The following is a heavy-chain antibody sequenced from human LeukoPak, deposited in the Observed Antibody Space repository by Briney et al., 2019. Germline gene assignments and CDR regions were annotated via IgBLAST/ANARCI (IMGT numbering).Heavy chain of an antibody. D-gene: IGHD2-15*01. CDR3: AKRYCSGGSCYHRYFDY. CDR2: FSGSSGRT. J-gene: IGHJ4*02. V-gene: IGHV3-23*01. Sequence: GGSLRLSCAASGFTFSTSSMSWVRQAPGRGLEWVSLFSGSSGRTYYADSVKGRFTISRDNSKNTLYLHMNSLRAEDTAIYYCAKRYCSGGSCYHRYFDYWAREPWSPSPQ. CDR1: GFTFSTSS.